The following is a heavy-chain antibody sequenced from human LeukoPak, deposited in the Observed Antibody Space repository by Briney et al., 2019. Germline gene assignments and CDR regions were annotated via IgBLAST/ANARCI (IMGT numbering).Heavy chain of an antibody. V-gene: IGHV4-59*01. D-gene: IGHD3-10*01. Sequence: PSETLSLTCTVSGGSISSYYWSWIRQPPGKGLEWIGYIYYSGSTNYNPSLKSRVTISVDTSKNQFSLKLSSVTAADTAVYYCARAPDPMLRGPWFDPWGQGTLVTVSS. CDR2: IYYSGST. J-gene: IGHJ5*02. CDR1: GGSISSYY. CDR3: ARAPDPMLRGPWFDP.